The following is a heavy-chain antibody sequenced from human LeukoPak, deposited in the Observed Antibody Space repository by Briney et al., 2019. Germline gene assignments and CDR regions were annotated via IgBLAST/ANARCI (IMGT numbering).Heavy chain of an antibody. CDR3: ARQTGTYDLDY. D-gene: IGHD3-10*01. CDR1: GFTFSNYG. J-gene: IGHJ4*02. Sequence: LSGRSLRLSCAASGFTFSNYGMPWVRQAPGKGLEWVAVIWHDGSNQYYADSVKGRFTISRDNSKDTLYLQMNSLRVEDTAVYYCARQTGTYDLDYWGQGTLVTVSS. V-gene: IGHV3-33*01. CDR2: IWHDGSNQ.